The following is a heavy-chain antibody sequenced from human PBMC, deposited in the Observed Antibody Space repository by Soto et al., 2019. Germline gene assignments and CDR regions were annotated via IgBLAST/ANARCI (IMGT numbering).Heavy chain of an antibody. J-gene: IGHJ4*01. CDR2: IKPDGSTK. D-gene: IGHD2-15*01. CDR1: GFTFSNYW. CDR3: AREGLDSTGYDY. V-gene: IGHV3-7*01. Sequence: VQVVESGGGLVQPGGSLRLSCAGSGFTFSNYWMNWVRQAPGKGLEWVANIKPDGSTKQYVDSVKGRFTISRDNAKNSLYLEMDSLRVEDTAVYYCAREGLDSTGYDYWGQGILVTVSS.